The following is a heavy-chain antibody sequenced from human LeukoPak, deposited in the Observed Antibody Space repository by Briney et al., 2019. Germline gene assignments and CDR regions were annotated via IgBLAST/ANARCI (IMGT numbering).Heavy chain of an antibody. J-gene: IGHJ2*01. CDR3: ARDSASIAAAVYWYFDL. CDR2: IWYDGSNE. V-gene: IGHV3-33*01. CDR1: GFTFNTYA. D-gene: IGHD6-13*01. Sequence: TGGSLRLTCAASGFTFNTYAMNWVRQAPGKGLEWGAVIWYDGSNEYYADSVKGRFTISRDNSKNTLYLQMNSLRAEDSAVYFCARDSASIAAAVYWYFDLWGRGTLVTVSS.